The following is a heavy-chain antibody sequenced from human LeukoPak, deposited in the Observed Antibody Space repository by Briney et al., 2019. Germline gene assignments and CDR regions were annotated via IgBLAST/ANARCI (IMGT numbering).Heavy chain of an antibody. CDR3: ARVRYCSGGSCLEGYGMDV. Sequence: SDPLSLTCTVSGGSISRGGYYWSWIPQHPGKGLEWIEYIYYSGSTYYNPSLKSRVTISVDTSKNQFSLKLSSVTAADTAVYYCARVRYCSGGSCLEGYGMDVWGKGTTVTVSS. D-gene: IGHD2-15*01. CDR1: GGSISRGGYY. CDR2: IYYSGST. J-gene: IGHJ6*04. V-gene: IGHV4-31*03.